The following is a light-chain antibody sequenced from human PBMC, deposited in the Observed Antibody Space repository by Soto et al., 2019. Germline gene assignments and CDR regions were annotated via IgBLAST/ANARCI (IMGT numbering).Light chain of an antibody. CDR2: WAS. J-gene: IGKJ4*01. CDR3: QQYYTLPLT. CDR1: QSVLFTSNNKNY. Sequence: DIVRTQSPDSVAVTMRERATINCESSQSVLFTSNNKNYLGWYQQKPGQPPKLLLSWASARESGVPERFTGSGSGTLFPLSINSLQAEDVAVYYCQQYYTLPLTFGGGTKVDIK. V-gene: IGKV4-1*01.